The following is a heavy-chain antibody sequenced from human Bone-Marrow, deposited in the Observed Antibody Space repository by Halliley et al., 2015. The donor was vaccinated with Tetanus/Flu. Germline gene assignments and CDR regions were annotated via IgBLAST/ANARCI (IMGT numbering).Heavy chain of an antibody. Sequence: QLVQSGGEVKKPGESLRISCKASGYTFTNYWISWVRQEPGKGLEWMGRIDPSDSYTSYSPSFDGNVTISVDKSISTAYLQWSSLMASDTSMCYCARHPLRSIASSGWASGGQGTLVTVSS. V-gene: IGHV5-10-1*01. CDR2: IDPSDSYT. J-gene: IGHJ4*02. D-gene: IGHD6-19*01. CDR1: GYTFTNYW. CDR3: ARHPLRSIASSGWAS.